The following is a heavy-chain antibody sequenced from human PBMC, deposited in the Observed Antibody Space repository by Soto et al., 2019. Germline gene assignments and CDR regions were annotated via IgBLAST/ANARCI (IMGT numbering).Heavy chain of an antibody. V-gene: IGHV3-23*01. J-gene: IGHJ5*02. CDR2: INTSGVNR. CDR1: GFTFSNYA. D-gene: IGHD6-13*01. CDR3: TKGWQHGS. Sequence: EVQLLQSGGGLVQPGGSLRLSCAASGFTFSNYAMSWVRQAPGKGLEWVATINTSGVNRHYADSVKGRFSVSRDNSRNTLYLQMNSLRAEDTAVYDCTKGWQHGSWGQGTLVTVSS.